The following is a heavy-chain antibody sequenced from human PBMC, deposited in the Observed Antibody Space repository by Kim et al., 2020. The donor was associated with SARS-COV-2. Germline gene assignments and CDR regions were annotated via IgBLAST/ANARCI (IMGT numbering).Heavy chain of an antibody. CDR2: ISAYNGYP. CDR3: ARGSVVRGVIGLISPSYYYGMDV. D-gene: IGHD3-10*01. CDR1: GYTFTNYG. Sequence: ASVKVSCKASGYTFTNYGISWVRQAPGQGLEWMGWISAYNGYPNYAQKPQGRVTMTRDTSTTTVYMELGSLRSDDTAVYYCARGSVVRGVIGLISPSYYYGMDVWGQGTTVTVSS. J-gene: IGHJ6*02. V-gene: IGHV1-18*01.